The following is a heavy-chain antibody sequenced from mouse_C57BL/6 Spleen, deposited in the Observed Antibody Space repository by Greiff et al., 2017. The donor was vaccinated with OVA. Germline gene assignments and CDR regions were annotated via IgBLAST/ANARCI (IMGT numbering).Heavy chain of an antibody. CDR3: TTDYGSPDY. D-gene: IGHD1-1*01. CDR1: GFNIKDDS. V-gene: IGHV14-4*01. J-gene: IGHJ2*01. CDR2: IDPENGDT. Sequence: EVQLQQPGAELVRPGASVKLSCTASGFNIKDDSLHWVKQRPEQGLAWIGWIDPENGDTEYASKFQGKATITADTSSNTAYLQLSSLTSEDTAVYYCTTDYGSPDYWGQGTTLTVSS.